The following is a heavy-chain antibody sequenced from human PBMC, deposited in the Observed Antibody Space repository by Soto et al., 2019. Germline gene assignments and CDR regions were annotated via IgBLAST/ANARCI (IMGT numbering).Heavy chain of an antibody. CDR1: GFTFYNSW. J-gene: IGHJ6*01. D-gene: IGHD2-15*01. V-gene: IGHV3-15*07. CDR2: IKRNSDGGRT. Sequence: EVQLVESGGGWVKPGGSLRLSCAASGFTFYNSWMNWVRQAPGKGLEWVGRIKRNSDGGRTDYAAPVESRVTISRDDEENMLYLQMNSLKTEDTAVYYCTTGSVEGVWGQGTTVSVSS. CDR3: TTGSVEGV.